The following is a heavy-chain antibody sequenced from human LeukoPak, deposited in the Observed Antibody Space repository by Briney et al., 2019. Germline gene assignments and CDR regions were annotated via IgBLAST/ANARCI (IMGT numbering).Heavy chain of an antibody. CDR2: ISSSSSYI. D-gene: IGHD6-19*01. J-gene: IGHJ3*02. CDR1: GFTFSSYS. V-gene: IGHV3-21*01. CDR3: ARARGIAVASVEAFDI. Sequence: GGSLRLSCAASGFTFSSYSMNWVRQAPGKGLEWVSSISSSSSYIYYADSVKGRFTISRDNAKNSLYLQMNSLRAEDTAVYYCARARGIAVASVEAFDIWGQGTMVTVSS.